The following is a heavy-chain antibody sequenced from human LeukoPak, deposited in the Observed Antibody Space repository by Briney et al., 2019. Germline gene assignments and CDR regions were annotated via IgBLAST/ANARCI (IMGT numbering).Heavy chain of an antibody. CDR3: ARARSKRYFDL. D-gene: IGHD4-11*01. CDR1: GYSFTNYY. Sequence: ASVKVSCKASGYSFTNYYMHWVRQAPGQGLEWMGIINPSGGSTTYAQKFQGRVTMTRDTSTSTVYMELSSLRSEDTAVYYCARARSKRYFDLWGRGTLVTVSS. V-gene: IGHV1-46*01. CDR2: INPSGGST. J-gene: IGHJ2*01.